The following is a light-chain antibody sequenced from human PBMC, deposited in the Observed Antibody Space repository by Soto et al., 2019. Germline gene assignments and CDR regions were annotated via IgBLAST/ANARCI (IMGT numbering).Light chain of an antibody. CDR3: CSYTSTATYV. CDR1: NRDIGSSTY. CDR2: DVN. Sequence: ALNQPVSLTGSLVQWISISCTKTNRDIGSSTYVTWYQQYPDKAPTLVIFDVNNRPSGISNRFSGSKSGNTASLTISGLQAEDEADYYCCSYTSTATYVFGTGTKVTVL. V-gene: IGLV2-14*01. J-gene: IGLJ1*01.